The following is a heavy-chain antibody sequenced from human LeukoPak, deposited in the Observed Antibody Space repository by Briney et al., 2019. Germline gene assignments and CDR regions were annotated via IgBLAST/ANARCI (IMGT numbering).Heavy chain of an antibody. Sequence: ASVKVSCKASGYTFTSYGISWVRQAPGQGLEWMGWISAYNGNTNYAQKLQGRVTMTTDTSTSTAYMELRSLRSDYTAVYYCARDRRFGDQVDYWGQGTLVTVSS. D-gene: IGHD3-10*01. CDR2: ISAYNGNT. CDR1: GYTFTSYG. CDR3: ARDRRFGDQVDY. J-gene: IGHJ4*02. V-gene: IGHV1-18*01.